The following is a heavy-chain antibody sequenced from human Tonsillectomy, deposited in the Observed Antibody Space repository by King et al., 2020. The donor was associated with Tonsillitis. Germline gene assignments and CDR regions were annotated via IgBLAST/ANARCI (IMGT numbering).Heavy chain of an antibody. V-gene: IGHV3-15*01. CDR3: VHIRDPRSWSLGS. CDR1: GLTFRDAW. J-gene: IGHJ1*01. Sequence: GGGGGGAGGGRRLSCVVAGLTFRDAWMTWVRQAPGEGLEWVGRIKSNPAGGTTDCAAPVKGRFTISRDDPKSMVYLQMNSLKVEDTAVYYCVHIRDPRSWSLGSWGQGTLVTVSS. D-gene: IGHD6-13*01. CDR2: IKSNPAGGTT.